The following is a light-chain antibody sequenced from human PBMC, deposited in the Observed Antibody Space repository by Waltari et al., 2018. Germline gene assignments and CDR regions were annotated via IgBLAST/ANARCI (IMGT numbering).Light chain of an antibody. CDR3: QHYLRLPVT. CDR1: QSVTRA. V-gene: IGKV3-20*01. Sequence: EIVLTQSPGTLSLSPGESATLSCRTSQSVTRALAWYQQKPGHAPRLLIYGASNRATGIPDRFSGSGSGTDFSLTISSLEPEDFAVYYCQHYLRLPVTFGQGTKVEVK. CDR2: GAS. J-gene: IGKJ1*01.